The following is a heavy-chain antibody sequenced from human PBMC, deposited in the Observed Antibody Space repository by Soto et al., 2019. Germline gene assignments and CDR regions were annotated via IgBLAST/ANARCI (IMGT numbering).Heavy chain of an antibody. Sequence: QVQLQESGPGLVKPSQTLSLTCTVSGGSISSGDYYWSWIRQHPGKGLEWIGTIYFSGTTYYNPSLKSRVTISVDTSKSQFSLKLSSVTAADTAVYYCARRDRSGFSYWLDTWGQGTLATVSS. D-gene: IGHD3-22*01. CDR1: GGSISSGDYY. V-gene: IGHV4-31*03. CDR2: IYFSGTT. J-gene: IGHJ5*02. CDR3: ARRDRSGFSYWLDT.